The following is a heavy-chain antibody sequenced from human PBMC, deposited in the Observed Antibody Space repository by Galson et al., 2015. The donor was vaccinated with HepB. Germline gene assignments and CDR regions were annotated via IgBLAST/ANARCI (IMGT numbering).Heavy chain of an antibody. CDR1: GFTFSSYG. D-gene: IGHD5-18*01. J-gene: IGHJ6*03. Sequence: SLRLSCAASGFTFSSYGMHWVRQAPGKGLEWVAVISSDGTNKYYADSVKVRFTISRDNSKNTLYLQMNSLRAEDTAVYYCAKDGVQLRPSPRGFYYYYYMDVWGKGTTVTVSS. CDR3: AKDGVQLRPSPRGFYYYYYMDV. CDR2: ISSDGTNK. V-gene: IGHV3-30*18.